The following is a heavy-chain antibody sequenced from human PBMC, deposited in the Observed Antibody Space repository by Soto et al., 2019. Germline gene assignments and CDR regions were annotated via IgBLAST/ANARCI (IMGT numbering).Heavy chain of an antibody. CDR1: GFTLSEYG. Sequence: ELQVLVSGGGLVQPGGSLRLTCAASGFTLSEYGTSWVRQAPGKGLEWVSFVSGSGDSTYYTDSVKGRFTISRDSSKNTVCLQMNSLRAEDTAVYYCATSNYGERDWCQGTLVTVSS. D-gene: IGHD3-10*01. CDR2: VSGSGDST. J-gene: IGHJ4*02. CDR3: ATSNYGERD. V-gene: IGHV3-23*01.